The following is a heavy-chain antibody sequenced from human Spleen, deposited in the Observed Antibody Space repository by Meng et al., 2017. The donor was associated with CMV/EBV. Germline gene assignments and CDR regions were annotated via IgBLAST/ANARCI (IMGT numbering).Heavy chain of an antibody. Sequence: SETLSLTCAVYGGSFSGYYWSWIRQPPGKGLEWIGEINHSGSTNYNPSLKSRVTISVDTSKNQFSLKLSSVTAADTAVYFCASYDFWNGYYFDYWGQGALVTVSS. V-gene: IGHV4-34*01. D-gene: IGHD3-3*01. CDR3: ASYDFWNGYYFDY. CDR2: INHSGST. J-gene: IGHJ4*02. CDR1: GGSFSGYY.